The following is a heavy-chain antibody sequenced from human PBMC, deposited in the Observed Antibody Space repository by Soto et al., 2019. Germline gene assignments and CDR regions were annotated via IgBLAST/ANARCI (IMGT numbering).Heavy chain of an antibody. J-gene: IGHJ3*02. CDR2: MNPNSGNT. CDR3: ARDGVLRFLEGSDAFDI. D-gene: IGHD3-3*01. CDR1: GYTFTSYD. Sequence: ASVKVSCKASGYTFTSYDINWVRQATGQGLEWMGWMNPNSGNTNYAQKLQGRVTMTTDTSTSTAYMELRSLRSDDTAVYYCARDGVLRFLEGSDAFDIWGQGTMVTVSS. V-gene: IGHV1-18*01.